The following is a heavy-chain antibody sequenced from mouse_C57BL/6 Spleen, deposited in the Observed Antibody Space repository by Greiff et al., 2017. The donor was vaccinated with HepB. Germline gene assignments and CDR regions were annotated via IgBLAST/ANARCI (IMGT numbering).Heavy chain of an antibody. CDR2: ISSGGDYI. CDR1: GFTFSSYA. D-gene: IGHD1-1*01. CDR3: TTTVGATYWYFDV. Sequence: EVQLVESGEGLVKPGGSLKLSCAASGFTFSSYAMSWVRQTPEKRLEWVAYISSGGDYIYYADTVKGRFTISRDNARNTLYLQMSSLKSEDTAMYYWTTTVGATYWYFDVWGTRTTVTVSS. V-gene: IGHV5-9-1*02. J-gene: IGHJ1*03.